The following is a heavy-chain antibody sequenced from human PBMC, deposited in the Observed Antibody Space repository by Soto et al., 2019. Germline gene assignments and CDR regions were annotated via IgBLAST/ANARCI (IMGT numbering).Heavy chain of an antibody. CDR3: ARRQISPPTRGAASARGAMYV. Sequence: QVQLVESGGGVVQPGRSLRLSCAASGFTFNNYGMHWVRQAPGKGLEWVAVIWNDGNGYYYANSVKGRFTISRDNSKNTLFLQMSSLRAEDTAVYYCARRQISPPTRGAASARGAMYVWGQGTTVTVSS. D-gene: IGHD6-13*01. CDR1: GFTFNNYG. V-gene: IGHV3-33*01. CDR2: IWNDGNGY. J-gene: IGHJ6*01.